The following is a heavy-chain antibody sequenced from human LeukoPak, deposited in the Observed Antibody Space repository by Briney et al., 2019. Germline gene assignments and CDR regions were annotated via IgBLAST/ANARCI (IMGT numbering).Heavy chain of an antibody. D-gene: IGHD6-19*01. CDR2: ISNNGGYT. Sequence: GGSLRLSCAASGFTFSSSAMSWVRQAPGKGLEWVSAISNNGGYTYYADSVQGRFTISRDNSKSTLCLQMNSLRAEDTAVYYCAKQGSYSSGWYEGYYFDYWGQGTLVTVSS. J-gene: IGHJ4*02. CDR1: GFTFSSSA. CDR3: AKQGSYSSGWYEGYYFDY. V-gene: IGHV3-23*01.